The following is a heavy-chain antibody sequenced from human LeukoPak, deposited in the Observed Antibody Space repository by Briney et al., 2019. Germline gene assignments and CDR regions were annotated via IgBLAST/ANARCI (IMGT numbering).Heavy chain of an antibody. Sequence: SETLSLTCTVSGVSISSSNSYWGWIRQPPGKGLEWIGSIYYSGSTYYNPSLKSRVTISVDTSKNQFSLKLSSVTAADTAVYYCARPYLRGTVVNNWFDPWGQGTLVTVSS. V-gene: IGHV4-39*01. D-gene: IGHD4-23*01. CDR1: GVSISSSNSY. CDR3: ARPYLRGTVVNNWFDP. CDR2: IYYSGST. J-gene: IGHJ5*02.